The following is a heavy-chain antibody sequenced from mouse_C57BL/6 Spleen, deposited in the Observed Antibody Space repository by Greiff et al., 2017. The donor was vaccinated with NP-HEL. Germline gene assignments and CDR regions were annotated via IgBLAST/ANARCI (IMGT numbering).Heavy chain of an antibody. V-gene: IGHV5-6*02. CDR3: ARRGGNYGMDY. CDR2: ISSGGSYT. D-gene: IGHD1-1*02. Sequence: EVKLQESGGDLVKPGGSLKLSCAASGFTFSSYGMSWVRQTPDKRLEWVATISSGGSYTYYPDSVKGRFTISRDNAKNTLYLQMSSLKSEDTAMYYCARRGGNYGMDYWGQGTSVTVSS. J-gene: IGHJ4*01. CDR1: GFTFSSYG.